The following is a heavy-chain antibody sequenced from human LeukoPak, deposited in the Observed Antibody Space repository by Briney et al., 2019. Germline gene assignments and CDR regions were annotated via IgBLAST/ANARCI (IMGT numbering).Heavy chain of an antibody. V-gene: IGHV3-33*08. Sequence: GGSLRLSCAASGFTFSSFAMNWVRQAPGKGLEWVAVIWYDGSNKYYADSVKGRFTISRDNSKNTLYLQMNSLRAEDTAVYYCASSGGYDGDYFDYWGQGTLVTVSS. J-gene: IGHJ4*02. CDR2: IWYDGSNK. CDR1: GFTFSSFA. D-gene: IGHD5-12*01. CDR3: ASSGGYDGDYFDY.